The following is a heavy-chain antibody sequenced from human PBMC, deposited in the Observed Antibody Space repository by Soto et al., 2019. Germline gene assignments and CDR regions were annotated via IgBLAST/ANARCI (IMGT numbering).Heavy chain of an antibody. CDR1: GFTVSTKY. V-gene: IGHV3-66*01. D-gene: IGHD3-16*01. CDR3: ARDPWAADY. CDR2: IYSGGST. Sequence: EVQLVESGGGLVQPGGSLRLSCAASGFTVSTKYMSWVRQAPGKGLEWVSVIYSGGSTFYADSVMGRFTISRDNSKNTVNLPMNSRRAEDTAVYYCARDPWAADYWGQGTLVTVSS. J-gene: IGHJ4*02.